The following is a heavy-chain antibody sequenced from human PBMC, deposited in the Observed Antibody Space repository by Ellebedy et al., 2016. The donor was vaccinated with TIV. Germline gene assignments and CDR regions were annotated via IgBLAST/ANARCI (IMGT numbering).Heavy chain of an antibody. D-gene: IGHD6-19*01. V-gene: IGHV1-2*02. J-gene: IGHJ4*02. Sequence: AASVKVSCKASGYAFTGHYIHWLRQAPGQGLEWMGWINPSSCDPKYAQTLQGRVTMTRDRSVTTAEMELTRLKSDDTAAYHCARDSNSGWNLDYWGQGTLVTVSS. CDR3: ARDSNSGWNLDY. CDR1: GYAFTGHY. CDR2: INPSSCDP.